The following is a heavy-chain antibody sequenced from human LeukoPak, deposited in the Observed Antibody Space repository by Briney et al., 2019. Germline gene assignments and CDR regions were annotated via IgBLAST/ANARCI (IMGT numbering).Heavy chain of an antibody. D-gene: IGHD3-22*01. Sequence: SGPTLMKPRQTLTLTCTCSGFPLTTTAMGVGWIRQPPAKALGWLVHIYWDDDKRYSSSLQSRLTITKDTSKNQVVLTMTNMDPVDTATYYCAHRRHDSSGVWTHGTFDIWGQGTMVTVSS. CDR2: IYWDDDK. J-gene: IGHJ3*02. CDR1: GFPLTTTAMG. CDR3: AHRRHDSSGVWTHGTFDI. V-gene: IGHV2-5*02.